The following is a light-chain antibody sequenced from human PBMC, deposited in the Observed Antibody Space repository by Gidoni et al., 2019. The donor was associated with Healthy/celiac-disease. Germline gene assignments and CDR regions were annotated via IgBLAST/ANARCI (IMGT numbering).Light chain of an antibody. V-gene: IGKV2-30*01. J-gene: IGKJ4*01. Sequence: DVVMTQSPLSLPVTLGQPASIPCRSSQSLVYSDGNTYLNWFQQRPGPSPRRLIYKVSNRDSGVPDRFSGSGSGTDFTLKISRVEAEDVGVYYCMQGTHWLGLTFGGGTKVEIK. CDR1: QSLVYSDGNTY. CDR2: KVS. CDR3: MQGTHWLGLT.